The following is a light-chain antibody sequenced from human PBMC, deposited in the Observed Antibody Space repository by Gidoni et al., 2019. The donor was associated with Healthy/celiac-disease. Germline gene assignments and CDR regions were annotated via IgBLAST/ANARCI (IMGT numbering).Light chain of an antibody. CDR3: QQYNNWPRT. Sequence: ELVMTHSPATLSVSPGESATLSCRASQIVSSNLAWCQQKPGQAPRLLIYGASTRATGIPARFSGSGSGTEFTLTISSLQSEDFAVYYCQQYNNWPRTFGQGTKVEIK. V-gene: IGKV3-15*01. J-gene: IGKJ1*01. CDR1: QIVSSN. CDR2: GAS.